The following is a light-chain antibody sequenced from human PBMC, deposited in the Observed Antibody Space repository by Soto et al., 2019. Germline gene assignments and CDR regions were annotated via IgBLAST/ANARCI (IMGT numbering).Light chain of an antibody. CDR3: QQYKDWPPLT. V-gene: IGKV3D-15*01. CDR1: QTINSN. J-gene: IGKJ4*01. CDR2: GAS. Sequence: EILMTQSPLTLSASPGEGATITCRASQTINSNLAWYQQRPGQAPRVLIYGASSRASGIPDRFSGSGSGTDFTLTINRLEPHDFAVYYCQQYKDWPPLTFGGGTRVESK.